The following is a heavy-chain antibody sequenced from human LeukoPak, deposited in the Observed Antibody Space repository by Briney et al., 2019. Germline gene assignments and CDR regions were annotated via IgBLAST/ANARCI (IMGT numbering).Heavy chain of an antibody. D-gene: IGHD6-13*01. CDR3: ARGPRILTYSSPTRFDY. CDR2: IYYSGST. J-gene: IGHJ4*02. V-gene: IGHV4-59*01. CDR1: GGSISSYY. Sequence: SETLSLACTVSGGSISSYYWSWIRQPPGKGLEWIGYIYYSGSTNHNPSLKSRVTISVDTSKNQFSLKLSSVTAADTAVYYCARGPRILTYSSPTRFDYWGQGTLVTVSS.